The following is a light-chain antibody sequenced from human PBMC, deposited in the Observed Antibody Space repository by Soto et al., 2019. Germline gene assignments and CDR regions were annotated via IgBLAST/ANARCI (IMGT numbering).Light chain of an antibody. J-gene: IGKJ2*01. Sequence: EIVMTQSPATLSVSPGERATLSCRASQSVNSNLAWYQQKPGQPPRLLMYAASTRAAGIPARFSGSGSGTAFTLTITSLQSEDSAVYYCQHYSNWRRTFGQGTKLEIK. CDR3: QHYSNWRRT. CDR1: QSVNSN. CDR2: AAS. V-gene: IGKV3-15*01.